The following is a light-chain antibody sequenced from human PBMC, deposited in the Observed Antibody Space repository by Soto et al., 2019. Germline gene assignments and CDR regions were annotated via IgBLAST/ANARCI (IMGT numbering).Light chain of an antibody. Sequence: EILLTQSPATLSLSPGQTATLSCRASQSVSTYLAWYQQNPGQPPRLLIYDASNRATGVPARFSGSGSGTDFTLTISSLEPEDFAVYYCQQRSNWPLLTFGGGTKVEI. CDR3: QQRSNWPLLT. V-gene: IGKV3-11*01. CDR2: DAS. CDR1: QSVSTY. J-gene: IGKJ4*02.